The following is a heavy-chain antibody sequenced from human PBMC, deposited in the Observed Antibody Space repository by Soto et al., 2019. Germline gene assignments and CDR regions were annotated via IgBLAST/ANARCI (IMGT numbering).Heavy chain of an antibody. CDR1: GGSISGSY. CDR3: ARSVAVPGAHIDY. D-gene: IGHD6-19*01. J-gene: IGHJ4*02. Sequence: SETLSLTCSVSGGSISGSYRSWIRQSPGKGLEWLGYVYYTGSTNYSPSLRSRVSISVDTSKNEFSLRLSSVTAADTAVYFCARSVAVPGAHIDYWGQGTQVTVSS. V-gene: IGHV4-59*01. CDR2: VYYTGST.